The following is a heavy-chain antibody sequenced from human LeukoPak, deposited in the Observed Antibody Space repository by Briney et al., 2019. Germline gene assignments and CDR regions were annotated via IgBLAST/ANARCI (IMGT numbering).Heavy chain of an antibody. CDR2: IYYSGST. CDR3: AVGYDSSGYYPAHFDY. Sequence: PSETLSLTCTVSGGSISSYYWSWIRQPPGKGPEWIGYIYYSGSTNYNPSLKSRVTISVDTSKNQFSLELSSVTAADTAVYYCAVGYDSSGYYPAHFDYWGQGTLVTVSS. J-gene: IGHJ4*02. V-gene: IGHV4-59*01. CDR1: GGSISSYY. D-gene: IGHD3-22*01.